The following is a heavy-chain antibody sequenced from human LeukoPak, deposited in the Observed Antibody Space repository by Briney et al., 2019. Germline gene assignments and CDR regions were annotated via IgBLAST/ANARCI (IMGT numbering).Heavy chain of an antibody. J-gene: IGHJ4*02. CDR3: ARVLSGSNFDY. V-gene: IGHV4-4*02. Sequence: PSETLSLTCAVSSGSISSNNWWSWVRQPPEKGLEWIGEIFHSGGTNYNPSLKSRVTISVDKPKNQFSLKLSSVTAADTAVYYCARVLSGSNFDYWGQGTLVTVSS. CDR2: IFHSGGT. D-gene: IGHD3-22*01. CDR1: SGSISSNNW.